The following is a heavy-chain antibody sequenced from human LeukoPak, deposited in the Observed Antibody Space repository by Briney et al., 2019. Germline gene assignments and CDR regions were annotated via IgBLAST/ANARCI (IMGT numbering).Heavy chain of an antibody. CDR2: IKLDGSEK. D-gene: IGHD3-22*01. Sequence: GGSLRLSCAASGFTFSSYAMSWVRQAPGKGLEWVANIKLDGSEKYYVDSVKGRFTVSRDNAKNSLFLQMSSLRAEDTAVYFCAREWAHYYGSSGYFDYWGQGTLVTVSS. J-gene: IGHJ4*02. V-gene: IGHV3-7*01. CDR1: GFTFSSYA. CDR3: AREWAHYYGSSGYFDY.